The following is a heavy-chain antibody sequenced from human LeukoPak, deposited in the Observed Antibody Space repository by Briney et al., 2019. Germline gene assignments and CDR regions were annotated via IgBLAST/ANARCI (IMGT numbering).Heavy chain of an antibody. Sequence: KPGGSLRLSCAASGFTFSDYYMSWIRQAPGKGLEWVSYISSCGSTIYYADSVKGRFTISRDNAKNSLYLQMNSLRAEDTAVYYCAREWIAAAGTNWFDPWGQGTLVTVSS. J-gene: IGHJ5*02. D-gene: IGHD6-13*01. V-gene: IGHV3-11*01. CDR1: GFTFSDYY. CDR2: ISSCGSTI. CDR3: AREWIAAAGTNWFDP.